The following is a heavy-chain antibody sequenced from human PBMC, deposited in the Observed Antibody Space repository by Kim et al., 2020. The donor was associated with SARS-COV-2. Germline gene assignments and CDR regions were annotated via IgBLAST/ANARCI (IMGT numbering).Heavy chain of an antibody. J-gene: IGHJ4*02. D-gene: IGHD6-13*01. CDR3: ARVGSTVAAGTIDY. V-gene: IGHV3-11*01. Sequence: ADSVKGRVTIPRDNARNSLYLQMNSRRAEDTALYYCARVGSTVAAGTIDYWGQGTLVTVSS.